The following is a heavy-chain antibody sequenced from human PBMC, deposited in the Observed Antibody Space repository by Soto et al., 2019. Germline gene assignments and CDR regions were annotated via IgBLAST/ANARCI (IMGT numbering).Heavy chain of an antibody. V-gene: IGHV1-69*13. D-gene: IGHD1-1*01. J-gene: IGHJ6*02. CDR3: ARPQGEPPKGSMDV. CDR1: GGTFSSYA. Sequence: SVTVSCKASGGTFSSYAISWVRQAPVQGLEWKGGISPSYGTANYAQKFQGRVTSTADESTSTAYMELTSLRSEDTAVYYCARPQGEPPKGSMDVWGQGTTVTVSS. CDR2: ISPSYGTA.